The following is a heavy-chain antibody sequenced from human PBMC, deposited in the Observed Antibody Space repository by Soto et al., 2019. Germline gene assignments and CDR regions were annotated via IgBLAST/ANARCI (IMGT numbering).Heavy chain of an antibody. Sequence: PSETLSLTCAVYGGSFSGYYWSWIRQPPGKGLEWIGEINHSGSTNYNPSLKSRVTISVDTSKNQFSLKLSSVTAADTAVYYCARGSRMDGSSLGVGGSGRPRTWFDPWGQGTLVTVSS. CDR2: INHSGST. V-gene: IGHV4-34*01. D-gene: IGHD6-13*01. J-gene: IGHJ5*02. CDR1: GGSFSGYY. CDR3: ARGSRMDGSSLGVGGSGRPRTWFDP.